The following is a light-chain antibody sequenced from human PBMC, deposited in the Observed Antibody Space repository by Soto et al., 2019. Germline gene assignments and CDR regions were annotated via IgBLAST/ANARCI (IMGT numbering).Light chain of an antibody. Sequence: DIQMTQSPSTLSAYVADRVTISCRASQTISTYLNWYLQKPGKAPNLLIYTTSILESGVPSRFSGSGSGTKFTLTIASLQPDDFATYYCQQYNSYSRTFGGGTKVDIK. CDR2: TTS. CDR3: QQYNSYSRT. J-gene: IGKJ4*01. CDR1: QTISTY. V-gene: IGKV1-5*03.